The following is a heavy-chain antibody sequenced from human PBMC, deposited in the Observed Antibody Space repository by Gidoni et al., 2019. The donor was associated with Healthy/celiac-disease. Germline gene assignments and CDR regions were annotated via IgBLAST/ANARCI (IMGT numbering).Heavy chain of an antibody. D-gene: IGHD6-19*01. CDR3: ARDQPQLYSSGWYSVSYFDY. CDR1: GFTFSSYE. V-gene: IGHV3-48*03. CDR2: ISSSGSTI. J-gene: IGHJ4*02. Sequence: EVQLVESGGGLVQPGGSLRLSCAASGFTFSSYEMNWVRQAPGKGLEWVSYISSSGSTIYYADSVKGRFTISRDNAKNSLYLQMNSLRAEDTAVYYCARDQPQLYSSGWYSVSYFDYWGQGTLVTVSS.